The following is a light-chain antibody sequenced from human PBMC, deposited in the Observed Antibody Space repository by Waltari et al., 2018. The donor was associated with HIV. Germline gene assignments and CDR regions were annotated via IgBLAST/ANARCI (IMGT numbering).Light chain of an antibody. V-gene: IGLV9-49*01. CDR3: GADHGSGSNFVRV. CDR1: SGYRNYN. J-gene: IGLJ3*02. Sequence: QPVLTQPPSASASLGASVTLTRTLSSGYRNYNVDRYQQRPGKGPRFVMRVGTGGIVGSKGDGIPDRFSVLGSGLNRYLTIKNIQEEDESDYHCGADHGSGSNFVRVFGGGTKLTVL. CDR2: VGTGGIVG.